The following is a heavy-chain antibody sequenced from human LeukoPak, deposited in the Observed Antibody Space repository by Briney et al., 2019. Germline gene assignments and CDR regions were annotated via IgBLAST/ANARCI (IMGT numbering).Heavy chain of an antibody. J-gene: IGHJ4*02. V-gene: IGHV3-23*01. CDR3: AKLAGDCSGGSCSDY. D-gene: IGHD2-15*01. CDR1: GFTFSVYA. Sequence: GGSLRLSCTVSGFTFSVYAMSWVRQAPGKGLEWVSGISAGGSSTYYADSVKGRFTSSRDNSKNTLYLQMDSLRAEDTALFYCAKLAGDCSGGSCSDYWGQGTLVTVSS. CDR2: ISAGGSST.